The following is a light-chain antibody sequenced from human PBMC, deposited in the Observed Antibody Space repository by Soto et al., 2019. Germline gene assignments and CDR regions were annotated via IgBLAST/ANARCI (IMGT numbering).Light chain of an antibody. CDR2: DNN. Sequence: QSVLTQPPSASGTPGQGVTISCSGSISNIGSKTVKWYQQFPGTAPQLLIYDNNQRPSGIPDRFSGSKSGTSATLAITGLQTGDEADYYCATWDGGLTPQGVFGTGTKVTVL. CDR3: ATWDGGLTPQGV. V-gene: IGLV1-44*01. CDR1: ISNIGSKT. J-gene: IGLJ1*01.